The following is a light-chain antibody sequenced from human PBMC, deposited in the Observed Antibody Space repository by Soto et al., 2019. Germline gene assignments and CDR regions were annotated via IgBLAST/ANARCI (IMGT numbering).Light chain of an antibody. J-gene: IGLJ1*01. CDR1: SSDVGAYNY. CDR2: DVS. Sequence: QSALTQPRSVSGSPGQSVTISCTGTSSDVGAYNYVSWYQQHPGKAPKLMIYDVSKRPSGVPDRFSGSKSGNTASLTISGLQAEDEADYYCCSYAGSYRGVFGTGTKVTVL. V-gene: IGLV2-11*01. CDR3: CSYAGSYRGV.